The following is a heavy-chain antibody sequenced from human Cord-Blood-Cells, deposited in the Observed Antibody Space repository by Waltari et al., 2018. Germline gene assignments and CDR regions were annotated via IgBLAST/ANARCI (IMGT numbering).Heavy chain of an antibody. Sequence: QVQLQESGPGLVKPSETLSLTCTVSGGSISSYYWSWIRQPPGKGLEWIGYIYYSGSTNSNPSLKRRVTISVDTSKNQFSLKLSSVTAADTAVYYCARGSVIWDFERFDYWGQGTLVTVSS. CDR1: GGSISSYY. CDR3: ARGSVIWDFERFDY. J-gene: IGHJ4*02. D-gene: IGHD3-10*01. V-gene: IGHV4-59*01. CDR2: IYYSGST.